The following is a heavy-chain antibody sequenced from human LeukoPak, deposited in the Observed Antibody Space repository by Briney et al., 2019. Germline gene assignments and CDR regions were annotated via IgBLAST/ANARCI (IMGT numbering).Heavy chain of an antibody. CDR2: IYSGGRT. CDR1: GFTVSSNY. CDR3: ARVYYGSGSLHYYYYCMDV. J-gene: IGHJ6*03. V-gene: IGHV3-53*01. D-gene: IGHD3-10*01. Sequence: GGSLRLSCAASGFTVSSNYMSWVRQAPGKGLEWVAVIYSGGRTYYADSVKGRFTISRDNSKNTLYLQMNSLRAEDTAVYYCARVYYGSGSLHYYYYCMDVWGKGTTVTISS.